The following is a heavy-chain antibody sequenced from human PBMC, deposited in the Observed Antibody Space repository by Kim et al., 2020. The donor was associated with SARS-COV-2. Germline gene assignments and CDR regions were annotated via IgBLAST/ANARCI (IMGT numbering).Heavy chain of an antibody. Sequence: GGSLRLSCAASGFTFDDYAMHWVRQAPGKGLEWVSGISWNSGSIGYADSVKGRFTISRDNAKNSLYLQMNSLRAEDTALYYCAKDSTYYYYYYMDVWGKG. CDR1: GFTFDDYA. J-gene: IGHJ6*03. V-gene: IGHV3-9*01. CDR2: ISWNSGSI. CDR3: AKDSTYYYYYYMDV.